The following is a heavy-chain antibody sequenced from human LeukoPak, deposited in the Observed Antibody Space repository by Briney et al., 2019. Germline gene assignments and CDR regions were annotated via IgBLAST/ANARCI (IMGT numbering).Heavy chain of an antibody. D-gene: IGHD1-1*01. V-gene: IGHV3-23*01. J-gene: IGHJ6*03. Sequence: GGSLRLSCAASGFTFSNYWMSWVRQAPGKGLEWVSAISGSGGSTYYADSVKGRFTISRDNSKNTLYLQMNSLRAEDTAVYYCAKDSRLQSQDTTYYYYMDVWGKGTTVTVSS. CDR3: AKDSRLQSQDTTYYYYMDV. CDR2: ISGSGGST. CDR1: GFTFSNYW.